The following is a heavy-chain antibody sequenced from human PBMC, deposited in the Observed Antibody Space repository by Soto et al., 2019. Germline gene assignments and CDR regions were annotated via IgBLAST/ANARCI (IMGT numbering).Heavy chain of an antibody. Sequence: GGSLRLSCAASGFTFSSYGMHWVRQAPGKGLEWVALIWYDGSNKHYADSVKGRFTISRDDSKNTVYLQMNSLRAEDTAVYYCARPENPPPDITAERGDWFDPWGQGTLVTVSS. J-gene: IGHJ5*02. D-gene: IGHD6-13*01. CDR3: ARPENPPPDITAERGDWFDP. V-gene: IGHV3-33*01. CDR2: IWYDGSNK. CDR1: GFTFSSYG.